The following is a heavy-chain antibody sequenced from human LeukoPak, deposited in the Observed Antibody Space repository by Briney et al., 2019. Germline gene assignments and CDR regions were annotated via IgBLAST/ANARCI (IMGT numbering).Heavy chain of an antibody. Sequence: GGSLRLSCAASGFTVSSNYMSWVRQAPGKGLEWVAVIWYDGSNKYYADSVKGRFTISRDNSKNTLYLQMNSLRAEDTAVYYCARGNTPYCGGDCFAIDYWGQGTLVTVSS. CDR2: IWYDGSNK. CDR3: ARGNTPYCGGDCFAIDY. CDR1: GFTVSSNY. J-gene: IGHJ4*02. D-gene: IGHD2-21*02. V-gene: IGHV3-33*08.